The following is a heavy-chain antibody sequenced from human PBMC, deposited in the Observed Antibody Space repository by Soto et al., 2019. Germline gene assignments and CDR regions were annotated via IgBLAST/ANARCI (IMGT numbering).Heavy chain of an antibody. J-gene: IGHJ4*02. CDR3: GRGVVRRVIIQYTCFFDS. D-gene: IGHD3-10*01. Sequence: PSETLSLTCAVYGVSFSDYYWTWIRQPPGKGLEWIAEINHSESTNYNPSLKSGVTISVDTSKNQFSLKLATVTAADTAAYYCGRGVVRRVIIQYTCFFDSWGLGTLVTVSS. CDR2: INHSEST. CDR1: GVSFSDYY. V-gene: IGHV4-34*01.